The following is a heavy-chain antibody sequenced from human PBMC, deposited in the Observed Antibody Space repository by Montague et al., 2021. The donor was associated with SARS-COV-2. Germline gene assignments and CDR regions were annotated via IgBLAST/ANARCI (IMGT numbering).Heavy chain of an antibody. CDR3: ARGARPAGVSSTERPKLFFGP. CDR2: IYYSGNT. CDR1: GDSLDTYY. V-gene: IGHV4-59*01. Sequence: SKTLSLTCTVSGDSLDTYYWSWIRQPPGKGLEWIGYIYYSGNTNYNPSLKSRVSISLDTSNKVFSLTLTSVTAADTAKYYCARGARPAGVSSTERPKLFFGPWGQGTQVTVSS. D-gene: IGHD1-1*01. J-gene: IGHJ5*02.